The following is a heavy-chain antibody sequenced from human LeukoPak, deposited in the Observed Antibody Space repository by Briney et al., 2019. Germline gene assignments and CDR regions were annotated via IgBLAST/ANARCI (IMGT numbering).Heavy chain of an antibody. Sequence: PSETLSLTCTVPGGSISSYYWSWIQQPPGKGLEWIGYIYYSGSTNYNPSLKSRVTISVDTSKNQFSLKLSSVTAADTAVYYCARHVPAYYYDSSGYSGGFDPWGQGTLVTVSS. CDR2: IYYSGST. CDR1: GGSISSYY. J-gene: IGHJ5*02. D-gene: IGHD3-22*01. V-gene: IGHV4-59*08. CDR3: ARHVPAYYYDSSGYSGGFDP.